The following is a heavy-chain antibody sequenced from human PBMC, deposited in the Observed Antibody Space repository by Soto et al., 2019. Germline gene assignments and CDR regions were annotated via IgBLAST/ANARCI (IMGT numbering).Heavy chain of an antibody. Sequence: PGGSLRLSCVTSGFTFNNFGMKWVRQAPGKGLEWVSAISGSGGSTYYADSVKGRFTISRDNSKNTLYLQMNSLRAEDTAVYYCAKDGTLSYYYDSSGYYLDWGQGTLVTVSS. V-gene: IGHV3-23*01. CDR1: GFTFNNFG. J-gene: IGHJ4*02. CDR2: ISGSGGST. CDR3: AKDGTLSYYYDSSGYYLD. D-gene: IGHD3-22*01.